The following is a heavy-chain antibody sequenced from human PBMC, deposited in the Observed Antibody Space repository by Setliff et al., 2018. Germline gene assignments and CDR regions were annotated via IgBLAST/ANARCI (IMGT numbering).Heavy chain of an antibody. CDR2: IFYSGDT. Sequence: SETLSLTCTVSGASVKSHYWSWLRQAPGKGLEWVGFIFYSGDTNSNPSLKSRVTMSVDTSKNQFSLMLTSVTAADTAIYYCVREGYSEYFQDWGRGTLVTVSS. D-gene: IGHD1-1*01. CDR3: VREGYSEYFQD. J-gene: IGHJ1*01. CDR1: GASVKSHY. V-gene: IGHV4-59*02.